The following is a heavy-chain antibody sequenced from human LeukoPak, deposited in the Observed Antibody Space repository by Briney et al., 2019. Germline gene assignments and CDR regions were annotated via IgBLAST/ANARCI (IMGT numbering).Heavy chain of an antibody. Sequence: ASVKVSCKASGYTFTGYYMHWVRQAPGQGLEWMGWINPNSGGTNYAQKFQGRVTMTRDTSISTAYIERSRLRSDDTAVYYCARDLRITMVRGVRIDWFDPWGQGTLVTVSS. D-gene: IGHD3-10*01. CDR1: GYTFTGYY. CDR3: ARDLRITMVRGVRIDWFDP. V-gene: IGHV1-2*02. CDR2: INPNSGGT. J-gene: IGHJ5*02.